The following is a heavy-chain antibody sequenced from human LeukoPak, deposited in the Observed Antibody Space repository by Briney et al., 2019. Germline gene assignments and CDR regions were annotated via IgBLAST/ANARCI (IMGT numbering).Heavy chain of an antibody. Sequence: SETLSLTCTVPGGSVSSGSYYWSWIRPPPGKGLEWIGYIYYSGSTNYNPSLKSRVTISVDTSKNQFSLKLSSVTAADTPVYYCARVNWNYAIDYWGQGTLVTVSS. CDR3: ARVNWNYAIDY. J-gene: IGHJ4*02. CDR1: GGSVSSGSYY. V-gene: IGHV4-61*01. CDR2: IYYSGST. D-gene: IGHD1-7*01.